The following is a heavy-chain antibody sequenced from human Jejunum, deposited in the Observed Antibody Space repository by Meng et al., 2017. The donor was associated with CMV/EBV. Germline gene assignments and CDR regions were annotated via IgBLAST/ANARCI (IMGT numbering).Heavy chain of an antibody. CDR3: ARRHSSGWYSFEY. V-gene: IGHV3-23*01. J-gene: IGHJ4*02. CDR1: GFTFSSYA. CDR2: INGGGDNT. Sequence: EVQLLESGGGLVQPGXXXXLSCAASGFTFSSYAMSWVRQAPGKGLEWVSTINGGGDNTYYADSVKGRLTISRDKSKNTLYLQMNTLGAEDTAVYYCARRHSSGWYSFEYWGQGTLVTVSS. D-gene: IGHD6-19*01.